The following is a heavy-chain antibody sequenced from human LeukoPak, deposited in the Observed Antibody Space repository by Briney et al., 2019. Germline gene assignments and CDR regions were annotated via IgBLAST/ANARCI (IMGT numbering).Heavy chain of an antibody. CDR2: IKQDGSEK. D-gene: IGHD5-24*01. Sequence: GGSLRLSCAASGFTFSSHWMTWVRQAPGKGLEWVANIKQDGSEKYYVDSVKGRFTISRDNAKNSLFLQMNSLRAEDTAVYYCARDRDYYGTDVWGKGTTVTVSS. CDR3: ARDRDYYGTDV. J-gene: IGHJ6*04. CDR1: GFTFSSHW. V-gene: IGHV3-7*03.